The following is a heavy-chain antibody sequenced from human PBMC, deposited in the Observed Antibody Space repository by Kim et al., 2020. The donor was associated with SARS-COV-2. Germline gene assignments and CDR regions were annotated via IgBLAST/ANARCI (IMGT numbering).Heavy chain of an antibody. J-gene: IGHJ4*02. Sequence: YSQKFQGRVTITRDTSASTAYMELSSLRSEDTAVYYCARDQSGSYRNFDYWGQGTLVTVSS. V-gene: IGHV1-3*01. D-gene: IGHD1-26*01. CDR3: ARDQSGSYRNFDY.